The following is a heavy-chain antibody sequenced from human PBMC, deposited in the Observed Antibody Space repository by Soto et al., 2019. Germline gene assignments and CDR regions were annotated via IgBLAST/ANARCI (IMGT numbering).Heavy chain of an antibody. CDR2: INYSGRYM. D-gene: IGHD3-22*01. V-gene: IGHV3-21*06. CDR1: GFSFSSSD. CDR3: ARKSSSDSTGYDYFDY. J-gene: IGHJ4*02. Sequence: EVQLVESGGGLVEPGGSLRLSCETYGFSFSSSDMTWVRQAPGKGLEYVSSINYSGRYMFYAGSLRGRFTVSRDNAKNSLYLQMNSLRAEDTAVYYCARKSSSDSTGYDYFDYWGQGTLVTVSS.